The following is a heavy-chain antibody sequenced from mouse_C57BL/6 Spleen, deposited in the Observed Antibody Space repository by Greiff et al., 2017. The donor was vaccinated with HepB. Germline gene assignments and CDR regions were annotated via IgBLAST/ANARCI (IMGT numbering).Heavy chain of an antibody. D-gene: IGHD1-1*01. V-gene: IGHV1-50*01. CDR2: IDPSDSYT. CDR3: ARSIYYYGYGDV. CDR1: GYTFTSYW. Sequence: VQLQQPGAELVKPGASVKLSCKASGYTFTSYWIQWVKQRPGQGLEWIGEIDPSDSYTNYNQKFKGKATLTVDTSSSTAYMQLSSLTSEDSAVYYCARSIYYYGYGDVWGTGTTVTVSS. J-gene: IGHJ1*03.